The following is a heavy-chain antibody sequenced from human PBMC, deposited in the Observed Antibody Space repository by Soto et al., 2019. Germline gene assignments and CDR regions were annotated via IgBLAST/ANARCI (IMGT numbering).Heavy chain of an antibody. CDR2: IIPIFGTT. CDR1: GGTFSSCA. D-gene: IGHD5-18*01. CDR3: AGCTWYTAMWDDYYYYGMDV. Sequence: SEKVSCKASGGTFSSCAISWVRQAPGQGLESMGGIIPIFGTTNYAQKFQGRVTITADGSTSTADMELSSLRSEDTAVYYCAGCTWYTAMWDDYYYYGMDVWGQGTTVTVSS. V-gene: IGHV1-69*13. J-gene: IGHJ6*02.